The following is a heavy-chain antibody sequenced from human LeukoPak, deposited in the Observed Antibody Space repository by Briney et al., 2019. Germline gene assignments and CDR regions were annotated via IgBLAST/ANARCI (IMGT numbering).Heavy chain of an antibody. V-gene: IGHV3-30*04. J-gene: IGHJ4*02. Sequence: GGSLRLSCSASGFIFSPYAMHWVRQAPGKGLEWVAVISYDGSNKYYADSVKGRFTISRDNSKNTLYLQMNSLRAEDTAVYYCASASRSVDYDTFDYWGQGTLVTVSS. D-gene: IGHD3-22*01. CDR3: ASASRSVDYDTFDY. CDR2: ISYDGSNK. CDR1: GFIFSPYA.